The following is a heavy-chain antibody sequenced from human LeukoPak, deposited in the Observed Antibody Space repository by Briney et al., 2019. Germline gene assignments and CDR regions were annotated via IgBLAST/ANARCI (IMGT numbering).Heavy chain of an antibody. V-gene: IGHV3-23*01. CDR2: ISGSGGST. Sequence: LPGGSLRLSCAASGFTFSSYAMSWVRQAPGKGLEWVSAISGSGGSTYYADSVKGRFTISRDNSKNTLYLQMNSLRTEDTAVYYCAKGCIGSSSPGFDYWGQGTLVTVSS. CDR1: GFTFSSYA. J-gene: IGHJ4*02. D-gene: IGHD6-6*01. CDR3: AKGCIGSSSPGFDY.